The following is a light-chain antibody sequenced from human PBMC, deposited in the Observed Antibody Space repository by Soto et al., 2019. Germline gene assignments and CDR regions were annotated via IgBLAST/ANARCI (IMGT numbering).Light chain of an antibody. V-gene: IGKV3-20*01. J-gene: IGKJ4*01. CDR3: QQFSSYPLT. CDR1: QSVSSNS. Sequence: EIVLTQSPATLSLSPGESATLSCRTSQSVSSNSLAWHQQKPGQAPRLLMYAASSRAAGIPDRFSGSGSGTEFTLTISRLEPEDFAVYYCQQFSSYPLTFGQGTKVDIK. CDR2: AAS.